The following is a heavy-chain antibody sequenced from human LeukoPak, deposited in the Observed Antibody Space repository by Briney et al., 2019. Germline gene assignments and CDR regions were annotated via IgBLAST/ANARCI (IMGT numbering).Heavy chain of an antibody. V-gene: IGHV5-51*01. CDR1: GYSFSDYW. J-gene: IGHJ5*02. CDR2: IYPGDSDT. D-gene: IGHD5-18*01. CDR3: ARTLQSYGHNYFDP. Sequence: GESLKISCKGFGYSFSDYWIGWVRQMPGKGLERVGIIYPGDSDTRYSPSLQGQVTISADKSISTVYLQWSSLKASDTAMYYCARTLQSYGHNYFDPWGQGTLVTVSS.